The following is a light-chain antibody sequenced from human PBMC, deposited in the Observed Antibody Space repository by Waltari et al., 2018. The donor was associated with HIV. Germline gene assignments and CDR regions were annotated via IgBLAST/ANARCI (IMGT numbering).Light chain of an antibody. CDR2: SNN. CDR3: AAWDDSLNGWV. J-gene: IGLJ3*02. Sequence: QSVLTQPSSASGTPGQRVAISCSGSSSTIESNTVNWYQQLPGTAPKPLVYSNNQRPSGVPDRISGSKSGTSASLAISGLQSEDEADYYCAAWDDSLNGWVFGGGTKLTVL. CDR1: SSTIESNT. V-gene: IGLV1-44*01.